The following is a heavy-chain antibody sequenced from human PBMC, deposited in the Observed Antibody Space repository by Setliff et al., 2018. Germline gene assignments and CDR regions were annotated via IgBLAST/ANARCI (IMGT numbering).Heavy chain of an antibody. CDR1: GYSFSTCW. Sequence: PGESLKISCKGSGYSFSTCWIGWVRQMPGKGLEWMGIIYPGDSITRYSPSFQGQVTISVDKSINTAYLQWSSLRASDTAIYYCARHPYYYGSGTYLDNNSRWFDPWGQGTLVTVSS. V-gene: IGHV5-51*01. CDR2: IYPGDSIT. D-gene: IGHD3-10*01. J-gene: IGHJ5*02. CDR3: ARHPYYYGSGTYLDNNSRWFDP.